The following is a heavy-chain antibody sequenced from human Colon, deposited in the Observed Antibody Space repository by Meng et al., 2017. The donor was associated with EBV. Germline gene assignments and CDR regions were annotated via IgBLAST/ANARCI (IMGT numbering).Heavy chain of an antibody. J-gene: IGHJ5*02. V-gene: IGHV4-4*02. Sequence: QVLLPGSGDGLVKPSGTLSLTCAVSGTSISTFNWWSWIRQSPGEGLEWIGAIYHNGQTNYNPSLKSRVSMSVDESKNEFSLNLKSVTAADTAVYYCARDGGVTHIPWGQGVLVTVSS. D-gene: IGHD2-8*02. CDR3: ARDGGVTHIP. CDR2: IYHNGQT. CDR1: GTSISTFNW.